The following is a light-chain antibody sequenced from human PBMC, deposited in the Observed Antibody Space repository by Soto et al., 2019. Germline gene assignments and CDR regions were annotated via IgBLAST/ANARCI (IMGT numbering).Light chain of an antibody. Sequence: DIQMTQSPSTLSASVGDRVTITCRASQSIGTWLAWYQQKPGKAPKVLIHKASSLESGVPSRFSGSGSGTEFTLTISSLQPDDFATYYCQQYNIDTYSFCQGTKVYIK. CDR3: QQYNIDTYS. J-gene: IGKJ2*01. CDR1: QSIGTW. V-gene: IGKV1-5*03. CDR2: KAS.